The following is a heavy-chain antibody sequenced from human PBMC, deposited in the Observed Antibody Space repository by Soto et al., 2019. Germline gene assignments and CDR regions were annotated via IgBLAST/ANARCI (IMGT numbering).Heavy chain of an antibody. CDR1: GFNFSHYA. Sequence: GGSLRLSCTASGFNFSHYAMSWVRQAPGKGLEWVSTFSSGGGGTYYADSVKRRFTISRDNSKHTLSLQMNSLRAEDTAVYYCTKANRYCSGANCFTFDYWGLGTLVTVSS. J-gene: IGHJ4*02. CDR2: FSSGGGGT. D-gene: IGHD2-15*01. CDR3: TKANRYCSGANCFTFDY. V-gene: IGHV3-23*01.